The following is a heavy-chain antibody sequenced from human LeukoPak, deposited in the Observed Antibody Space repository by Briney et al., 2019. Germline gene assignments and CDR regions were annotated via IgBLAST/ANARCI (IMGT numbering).Heavy chain of an antibody. CDR3: ARAVYYDSSGYGDYYYYYMDV. V-gene: IGHV1-69*06. J-gene: IGHJ6*03. Sequence: ASVKVSCKASGDTFNNYAITWVRHAPGQGLELMGGIIPIFGTANYAQKFQGRVTITADKSTTTAYMELSGLRSEDTALYYCARAVYYDSSGYGDYYYYYMDVWGKGTTVTVSS. CDR2: IIPIFGTA. CDR1: GDTFNNYA. D-gene: IGHD3-22*01.